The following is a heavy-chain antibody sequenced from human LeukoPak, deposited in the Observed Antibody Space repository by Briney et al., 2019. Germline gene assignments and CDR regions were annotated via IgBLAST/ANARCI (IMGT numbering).Heavy chain of an antibody. J-gene: IGHJ4*02. CDR2: IYYSDST. CDR1: GGSISSSTYY. Sequence: PSETLSLTCTVSGGSISSSTYYWGWIRQAPGKGLEWIGTIYYSDSTNYNPSLESRVTISVDMSKNQLSLNLNSVTAADTAVYYCARQTNRGAGNFDSWGQGTLVTVSS. D-gene: IGHD1-1*01. V-gene: IGHV4-39*01. CDR3: ARQTNRGAGNFDS.